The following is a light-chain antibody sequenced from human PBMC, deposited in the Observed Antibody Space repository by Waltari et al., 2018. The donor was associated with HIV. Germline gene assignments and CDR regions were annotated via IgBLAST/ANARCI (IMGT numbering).Light chain of an antibody. CDR2: DVY. Sequence: QSALTQPASVSGSPGQSTTISSTGTSSDVGAYDYVSWYQQHPGKVPKLLIYDVYNRPSRISNRFSGSKSGNTASLTISGLQAEDEAAYYCASFTSGRLNVFGTGTKVTVL. CDR1: SSDVGAYDY. V-gene: IGLV2-14*03. J-gene: IGLJ1*01. CDR3: ASFTSGRLNV.